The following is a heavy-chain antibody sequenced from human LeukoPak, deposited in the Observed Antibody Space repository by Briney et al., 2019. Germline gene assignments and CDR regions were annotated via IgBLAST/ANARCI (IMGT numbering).Heavy chain of an antibody. V-gene: IGHV3-23*01. Sequence: PGGSLRLSCAASGFTFATYAMSWVRQAPGKGLECVSSISGSAGTTSYADSVKGRFTISRDNSKDTLYLQMNSLRAEDTAVYYCASETEVGYYWGQGTLVTVSS. D-gene: IGHD1-14*01. CDR2: ISGSAGTT. J-gene: IGHJ4*02. CDR1: GFTFATYA. CDR3: ASETEVGYY.